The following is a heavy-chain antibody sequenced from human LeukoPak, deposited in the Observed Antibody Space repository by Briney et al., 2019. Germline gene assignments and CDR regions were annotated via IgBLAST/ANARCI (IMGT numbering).Heavy chain of an antibody. CDR1: GYTFTGYY. Sequence: ASVKVSCKASGYTFTGYYRHWVRQAPGQGLEWMGWINPNSGCTNYAQKFQGRVTMTRDTSISTAYMELSRLRSDDTAVYYCARARYCSSTSCPSRYYYMDVWGKGPTVTVSS. CDR2: INPNSGCT. CDR3: ARARYCSSTSCPSRYYYMDV. D-gene: IGHD2-2*01. V-gene: IGHV1-2*02. J-gene: IGHJ6*03.